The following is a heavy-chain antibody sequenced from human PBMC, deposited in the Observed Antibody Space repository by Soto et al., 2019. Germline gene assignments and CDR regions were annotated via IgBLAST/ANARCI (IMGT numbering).Heavy chain of an antibody. J-gene: IGHJ1*01. CDR2: SIPILGIA. CDR1: GGTFSSYT. Sequence: QVQLVQSGAEVKKPGSSVKVSCKASGGTFSSYTISWVRQAPGQGLEWMGRSIPILGIANYAQKFQGRVTITADKSTSTAYMELSSLRSEDTAVYYCASCSGGSCYPEYFQHWGQGTLVTVSS. V-gene: IGHV1-69*02. CDR3: ASCSGGSCYPEYFQH. D-gene: IGHD2-15*01.